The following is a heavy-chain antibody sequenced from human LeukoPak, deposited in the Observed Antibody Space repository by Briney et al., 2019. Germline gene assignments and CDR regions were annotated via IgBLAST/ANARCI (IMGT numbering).Heavy chain of an antibody. V-gene: IGHV3-7*03. CDR3: ARDGRPLDY. J-gene: IGHJ4*02. Sequence: GSLRLSCVDSGTTFSRYWMSWVRQAPGKGLEWVANIKQDGGEKYYVDSVKGRFTISRDNAKNSLYLQMNSLRVEDTAVYYCARDGRPLDYWGQGTLVTVPS. CDR2: IKQDGGEK. CDR1: GTTFSRYW.